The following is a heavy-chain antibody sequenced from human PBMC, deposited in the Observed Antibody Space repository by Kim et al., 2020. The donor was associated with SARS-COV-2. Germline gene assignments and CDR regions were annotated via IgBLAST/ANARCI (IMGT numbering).Heavy chain of an antibody. CDR2: INPNSGGT. Sequence: ASVKVSCKASGYTFTGYYMHWVRQAPGQGLEWMGWINPNSGGTNYAQKFQGRVTMTRDTSISTAYMELSRLRSDDTAVYYCARVFPFDGGQILYWGQGTLVTVSS. CDR1: GYTFTGYY. J-gene: IGHJ4*02. D-gene: IGHD3-9*01. V-gene: IGHV1-2*02. CDR3: ARVFPFDGGQILY.